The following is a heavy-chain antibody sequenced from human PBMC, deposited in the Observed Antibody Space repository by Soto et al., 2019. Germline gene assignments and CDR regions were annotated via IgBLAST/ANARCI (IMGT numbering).Heavy chain of an antibody. CDR2: IKQDGSEK. Sequence: EVQLVESGGGLVQPGGSLRLSCAASGFTFSSYWMSWVRQAPGKGLEWVANIKQDGSEKYYVDSVKGRFTISRDNAKNSLYLQMNSLRAEDTAVYYCASEQLWFRELFHYYYGMDVWGQGTTVTVSS. V-gene: IGHV3-7*05. CDR1: GFTFSSYW. D-gene: IGHD3-10*01. J-gene: IGHJ6*02. CDR3: ASEQLWFRELFHYYYGMDV.